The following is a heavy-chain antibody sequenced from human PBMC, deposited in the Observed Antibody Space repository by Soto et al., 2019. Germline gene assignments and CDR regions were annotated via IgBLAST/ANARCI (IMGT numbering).Heavy chain of an antibody. CDR1: GFTFSSYG. J-gene: IGHJ4*02. Sequence: QVQLVESGGGVVQPGRSLRLSCAASGFTFSSYGMHWVRQAPGKGLEWVAVIWYDGSNKYYADSVKGRFTISRDNSKNTLYLQMNSLRAEDTAVYYCARVGYDFWSGYSGGLDDWGQGTLVTVSS. CDR2: IWYDGSNK. CDR3: ARVGYDFWSGYSGGLDD. D-gene: IGHD3-3*01. V-gene: IGHV3-33*01.